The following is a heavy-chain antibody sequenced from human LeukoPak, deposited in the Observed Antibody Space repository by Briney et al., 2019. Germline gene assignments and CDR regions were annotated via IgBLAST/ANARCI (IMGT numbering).Heavy chain of an antibody. CDR1: GGSISSGGYY. V-gene: IGHV4-31*03. D-gene: IGHD2-2*01. CDR3: ARSVYCSSTSCAGFSRLDY. CDR2: IYYSGST. J-gene: IGHJ4*02. Sequence: ASETLSLTCTVSGGSISSGGYYWSWIRQHPGKGLEWIVYIYYSGSTYYNPSLKSRVTISVDTSKNQFSLKMSSVTAADTAVYYCARSVYCSSTSCAGFSRLDYWGQGTLVAVSS.